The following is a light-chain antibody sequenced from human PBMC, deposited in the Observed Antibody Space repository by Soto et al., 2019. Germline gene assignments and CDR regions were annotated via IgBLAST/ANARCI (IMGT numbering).Light chain of an antibody. Sequence: DIQMTQSPSTLSAYVGDRVTITCRASQSISSWLAWYQQKPGKAPNLLIYDAASLEAGVPSRFSGSGTWTEFTLTINSLQPTDVATYYCQQYNSYPWTFGQGTKVEI. CDR3: QQYNSYPWT. J-gene: IGKJ1*01. CDR2: DAA. CDR1: QSISSW. V-gene: IGKV1-5*01.